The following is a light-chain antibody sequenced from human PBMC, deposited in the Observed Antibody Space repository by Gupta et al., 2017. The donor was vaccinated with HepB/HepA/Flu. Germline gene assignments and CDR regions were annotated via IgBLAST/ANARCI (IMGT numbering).Light chain of an antibody. J-gene: IGLJ2*01. V-gene: IGLV1-47*01. Sequence: QSVLTQAPSASGTPGQRVTISCSGSSSNIGNSYVYWYQQVPGTAPKLLIYRNNQRPSGVPDRFSGSKSGTSASLAISGLRSEDEADYYCAAWDDSLSGLVFGGGTNLTVL. CDR1: SSNIGNSY. CDR2: RNN. CDR3: AAWDDSLSGLV.